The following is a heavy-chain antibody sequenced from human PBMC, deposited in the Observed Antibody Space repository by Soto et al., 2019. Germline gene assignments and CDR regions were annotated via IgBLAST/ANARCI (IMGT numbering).Heavy chain of an antibody. CDR1: GVTFSSET. V-gene: IGHV1-69*13. CDR3: ATELGENPASPFDA. CDR2: IIPLFGTA. D-gene: IGHD3-10*01. Sequence: SVKVSCKASGVTFSSETLGWVRQAPGQGLEWVGGIIPLFGTASYAQKFQGRVTITADESTSTVYMELSSLRSDDTAVYFCATELGENPASPFDAWGQGTLVTAPQ. J-gene: IGHJ4*02.